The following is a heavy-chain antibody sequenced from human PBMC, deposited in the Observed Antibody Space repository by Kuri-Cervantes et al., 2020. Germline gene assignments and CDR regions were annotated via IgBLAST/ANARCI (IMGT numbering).Heavy chain of an antibody. CDR2: IIPIFGTA. J-gene: IGHJ4*02. CDR1: GGTFSSYA. V-gene: IGHV1-69*06. D-gene: IGHD2-21*01. Sequence: SVKVSCKASGGTFSSYAISWVRQAPGQGLEWMGGIIPIFGTANYAQKFQGRVTITADKSTSTAYMELRSLRSDDTAVYYCARETTCGGDCYLFDYWGQGTLVTVSS. CDR3: ARETTCGGDCYLFDY.